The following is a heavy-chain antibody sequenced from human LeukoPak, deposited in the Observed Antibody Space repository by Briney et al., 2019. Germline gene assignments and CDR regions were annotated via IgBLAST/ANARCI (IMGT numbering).Heavy chain of an antibody. CDR2: ISYFGSNK. Sequence: PGRSLRLSCAASGFTFSSYGMHWVRQAPGKGLERVAVISYFGSNKYYADSVKGRFTISRDNSKNTLYLQMNSLRAEDTAVYYCARLYDGSAYHADHFAYWGQGTLVIVSS. CDR3: ARLYDGSAYHADHFAY. J-gene: IGHJ4*02. D-gene: IGHD3-22*01. CDR1: GFTFSSYG. V-gene: IGHV3-30*03.